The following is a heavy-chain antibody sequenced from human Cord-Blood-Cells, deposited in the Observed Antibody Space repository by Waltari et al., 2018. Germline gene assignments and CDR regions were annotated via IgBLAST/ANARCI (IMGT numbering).Heavy chain of an antibody. CDR1: GYTFTGYY. D-gene: IGHD4-17*01. CDR3: ARSIRTVTIHY. V-gene: IGHV1-2*02. J-gene: IGHJ4*02. Sequence: QVQLVQSGAEVKKPGASVKVSCKASGYTFTGYYMHWVRQAPGQGLEWMGWINPDSGGTSYAQKFQGRVTMTRDTSISTAYMELSRLRSDDTAVYYCARSIRTVTIHYWGQGTLVTVSS. CDR2: INPDSGGT.